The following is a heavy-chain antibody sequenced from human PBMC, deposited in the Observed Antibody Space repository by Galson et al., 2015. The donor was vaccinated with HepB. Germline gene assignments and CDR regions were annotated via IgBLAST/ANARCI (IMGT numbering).Heavy chain of an antibody. CDR3: ARRGGIAARPVDYYYYMDV. D-gene: IGHD6-6*01. V-gene: IGHV1-69*13. CDR2: IIPIFGTA. CDR1: GGTFSSYA. Sequence: SVKVSCKASGGTFSSYAISWVRQAPGQGLEWMGGIIPIFGTANYAQKFQGRVTITADESTSTAYMELSSLRSEDTAVYYCARRGGIAARPVDYYYYMDVWGKGTTVTVSS. J-gene: IGHJ6*03.